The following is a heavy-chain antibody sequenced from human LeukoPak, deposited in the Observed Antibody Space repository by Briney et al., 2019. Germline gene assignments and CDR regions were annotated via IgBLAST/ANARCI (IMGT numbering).Heavy chain of an antibody. CDR2: IRYDGSNT. CDR1: GFTFTSYG. CDR3: ARATVTTVYYYMDA. J-gene: IGHJ6*03. D-gene: IGHD4-17*01. Sequence: GGSLRLSCAASGFTFTSYGIHWVRQAPAKGLEWVAFIRYDGSNTFYADSVKGRFTFSRDNSKNMLYLQMNSLTAEDTAVYYCARATVTTVYYYMDAWGKGTTVTVSS. V-gene: IGHV3-30*02.